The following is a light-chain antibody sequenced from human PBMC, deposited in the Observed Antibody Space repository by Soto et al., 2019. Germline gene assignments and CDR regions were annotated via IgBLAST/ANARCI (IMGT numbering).Light chain of an antibody. CDR2: GNS. J-gene: IGLJ2*01. V-gene: IGLV1-40*01. CDR3: HSYDGSPSGPGL. Sequence: QSVLTQPPSVSGAPGQRVTISCTGSRSNIGAGYHVHWYQQLPGRAPKLLLYGNSNRPSGVPDRLSGSKSGTSASPAITGLQAEPHPHYYCHSYDGSPSGPGLFAGRTTLPVL. CDR1: RSNIGAGYH.